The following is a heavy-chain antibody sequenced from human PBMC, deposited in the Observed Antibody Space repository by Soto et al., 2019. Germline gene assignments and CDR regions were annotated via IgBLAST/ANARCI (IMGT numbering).Heavy chain of an antibody. Sequence: QITLKESGPTLVKPTQTLTLTCTFSGFSLSTSGVGVGWIRQPPGKALEWLALIYWDDDKRYSPSLKSRLTITKDTPKNQVVLTMTNMDPVDTATYYCAHSIAEARNNWFDPWGQGTLVTVSS. CDR2: IYWDDDK. J-gene: IGHJ5*02. CDR3: AHSIAEARNNWFDP. CDR1: GFSLSTSGVG. V-gene: IGHV2-5*02. D-gene: IGHD6-19*01.